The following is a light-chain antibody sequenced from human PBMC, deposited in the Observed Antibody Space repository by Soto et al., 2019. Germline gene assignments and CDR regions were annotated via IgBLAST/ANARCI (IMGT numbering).Light chain of an antibody. CDR1: QNVGNN. Sequence: VLTQSPATLSLSPGESATLSCRASQNVGNNLAWYQQKSGQAPRLLIYAASDRATGVPARFSGRMSGTDFTITISSLAPEDFATYFCQQRSRWPRGTFGRGTKLE. J-gene: IGKJ2*02. V-gene: IGKV3-11*01. CDR3: QQRSRWPRGT. CDR2: AAS.